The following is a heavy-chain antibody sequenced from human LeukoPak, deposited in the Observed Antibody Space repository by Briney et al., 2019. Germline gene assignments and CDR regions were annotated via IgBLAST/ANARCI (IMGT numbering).Heavy chain of an antibody. CDR3: AKVGVGSTYDAFDI. CDR1: GFTFTNYA. D-gene: IGHD1-26*01. J-gene: IGHJ3*02. Sequence: PGGSLRLSCAASGFTFTNYAVGWVCQAPGKGLEWVSGISDSGDSTYYADSVKGRFTLSRDNSKNTLYLQINSLRAEDTAVYHCAKVGVGSTYDAFDICGQGTMVTVSS. V-gene: IGHV3-23*01. CDR2: ISDSGDST.